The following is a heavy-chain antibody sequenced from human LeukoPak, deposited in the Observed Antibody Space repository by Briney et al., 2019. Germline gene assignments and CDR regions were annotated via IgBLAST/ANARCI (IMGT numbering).Heavy chain of an antibody. Sequence: SETLSLTCTVFGGSISSGGYYWSWIRQHPGKGLEWIGYIYYSGSTYYNPSLKSRVTISVDTSKNQFSLKLSSVTAADMAVYYCARGYGDYDHEYFQHWGQGTLVTVSS. D-gene: IGHD4-17*01. CDR2: IYYSGST. CDR1: GGSISSGGYY. J-gene: IGHJ1*01. CDR3: ARGYGDYDHEYFQH. V-gene: IGHV4-31*03.